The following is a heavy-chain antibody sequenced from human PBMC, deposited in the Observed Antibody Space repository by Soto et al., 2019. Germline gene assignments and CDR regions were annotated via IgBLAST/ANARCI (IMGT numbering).Heavy chain of an antibody. J-gene: IGHJ3*02. Sequence: QITLKESGPTLVKPTQTLTLTCTFSGFSLSTSGVGVGWIRQPPGKALEWLALIYWDDDKRYSPSLKSRLTITTATSRNQVVLTVINTDPVDTATYYCAHRLRGGLDDAFDIWGQGTMVTVSS. CDR3: AHRLRGGLDDAFDI. D-gene: IGHD3-16*01. V-gene: IGHV2-5*02. CDR2: IYWDDDK. CDR1: GFSLSTSGVG.